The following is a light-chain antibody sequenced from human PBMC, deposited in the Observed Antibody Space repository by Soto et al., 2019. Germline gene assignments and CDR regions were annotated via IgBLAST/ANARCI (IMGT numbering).Light chain of an antibody. CDR2: AAS. CDR1: RSIASSY. V-gene: IGKV3-20*01. CDR3: QQYVSSPPYT. J-gene: IGKJ2*01. Sequence: EIVLTQSPDTLSLSPGERATLSCRASRSIASSYLAWYQQKPGQAPRLLIYAASTRATGIPDRFSGSGSATDFNLTISRLEPEDFAVYYCQQYVSSPPYTFGQGTKLEIK.